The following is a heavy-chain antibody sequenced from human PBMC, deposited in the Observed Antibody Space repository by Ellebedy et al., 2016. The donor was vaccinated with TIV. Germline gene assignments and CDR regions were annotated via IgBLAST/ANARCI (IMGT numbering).Heavy chain of an antibody. CDR3: ARGDYHGSGGLADN. V-gene: IGHV3-9*01. CDR2: ISWNSATI. D-gene: IGHD3-10*01. Sequence: SLKISCAVSGFIFDDYAMHWVRQAPGKGLEWVSCISWNSATIRYADSVKGRFTISRDNAKNSLYLQMNSLRPEDTSFYYCARGDYHGSGGLADNWGQGTLVTVSS. J-gene: IGHJ4*02. CDR1: GFIFDDYA.